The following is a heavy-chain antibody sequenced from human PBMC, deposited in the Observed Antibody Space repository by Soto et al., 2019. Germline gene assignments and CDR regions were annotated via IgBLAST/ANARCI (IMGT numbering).Heavy chain of an antibody. V-gene: IGHV3-23*01. CDR2: ISSSGDDS. Sequence: EMHLLESGGGLVQPGGSLRLSCAASGFTVSSFPMTWVRQAPGKGLEWVSSISSSGDDSFYADSVKGRFTISRDSSKNMLFLQLSSLRAEDTAVYYCARKVAGSIWGQGTLVTVS. CDR3: ARKVAGSI. J-gene: IGHJ4*02. CDR1: GFTVSSFP. D-gene: IGHD6-19*01.